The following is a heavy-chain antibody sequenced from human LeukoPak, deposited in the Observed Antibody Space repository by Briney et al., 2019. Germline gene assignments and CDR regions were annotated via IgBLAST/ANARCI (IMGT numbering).Heavy chain of an antibody. V-gene: IGHV3-23*01. Sequence: GGSLRLSCAASGFTFSSYAMSWVRQAPGKGLEGVSAISGSGGSTYYADSVKGRFTISRDNSKNTLYLQMNSLRAEDTAVYYCAKDLSITMIVVEMDAFDIWGQGTMVTVSS. CDR2: ISGSGGST. CDR1: GFTFSSYA. CDR3: AKDLSITMIVVEMDAFDI. D-gene: IGHD3-22*01. J-gene: IGHJ3*02.